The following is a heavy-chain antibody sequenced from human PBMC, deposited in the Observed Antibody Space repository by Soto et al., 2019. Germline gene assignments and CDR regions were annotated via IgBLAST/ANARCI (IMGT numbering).Heavy chain of an antibody. J-gene: IGHJ5*02. CDR2: ISAYNGNT. D-gene: IGHD6-19*01. CDR1: GYTFTSYG. CDR3: ARDFTAYKATRRRSGWYEPQTSP. Sequence: GASVKVSCKASGYTFTSYGISWVRQDPGQGLEWMGWISAYNGNTNYAQKLQGRVTMTTDTSTSTAYMELRSLRSDDTAVYYCARDFTAYKATRRRSGWYEPQTSPWGQGTLVPVSS. V-gene: IGHV1-18*01.